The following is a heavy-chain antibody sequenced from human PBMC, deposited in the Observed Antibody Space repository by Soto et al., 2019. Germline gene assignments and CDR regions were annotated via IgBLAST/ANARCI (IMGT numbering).Heavy chain of an antibody. CDR1: GGSITTSNYY. D-gene: IGHD1-1*01. CDR3: ARHTAPNVYYYDYCIDV. J-gene: IGHJ6*02. V-gene: IGHV4-39*01. CDR2: VYYGGSP. Sequence: QLQLQESGPGLVKPSETLSLTCTVSGGSITTSNYYWGWIRQPPGKGLEWIGHVYYGGSPYYNPSLRSRVTMFVDTSTNPFALKLSSATAADTVVYYWARHTAPNVYYYDYCIDVWGQGTTVTVSS.